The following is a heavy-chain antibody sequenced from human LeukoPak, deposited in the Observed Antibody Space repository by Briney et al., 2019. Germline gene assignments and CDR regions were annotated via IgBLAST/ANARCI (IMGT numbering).Heavy chain of an antibody. CDR2: IKQDGSEK. J-gene: IGHJ4*02. CDR3: ARGSSEIYTGFEDY. V-gene: IGHV3-7*01. D-gene: IGHD1-14*01. CDR1: GFTFSSYW. Sequence: SGGSLRLSCAASGFTFSSYWMNWVRQPPGKGLEWVANIKQDGSEKHYVDSVKGRFTISRDNAKNSLDLQMNSLRVEDTAVYYCARGSSEIYTGFEDYWGQGTLVTVSS.